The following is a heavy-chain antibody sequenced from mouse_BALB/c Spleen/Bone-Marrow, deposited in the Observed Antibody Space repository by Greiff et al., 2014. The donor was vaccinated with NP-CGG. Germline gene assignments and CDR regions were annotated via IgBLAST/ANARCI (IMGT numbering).Heavy chain of an antibody. V-gene: IGHV1-9*01. CDR2: ILPGGNSA. CDR3: ARGYYGSSPYFDY. CDR1: GYTFSSYW. D-gene: IGHD1-1*01. J-gene: IGHJ2*01. Sequence: QVQLQQSGAERMKPGASVKISCKASGYTFSSYWIEWIMQRPGHGLEWIGEILPGGNSANYNEKFKGKATFAADTSSNTAYMQLSSLTSEDSAVYYCARGYYGSSPYFDYWGQGTTLTVSS.